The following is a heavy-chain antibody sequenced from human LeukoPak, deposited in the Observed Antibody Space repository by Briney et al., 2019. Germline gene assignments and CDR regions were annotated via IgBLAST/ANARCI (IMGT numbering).Heavy chain of an antibody. CDR2: INHSRIT. V-gene: IGHV4-34*01. Sequence: SETLSLTSAVYGGSFSGYYWSWIRQPPGKGLEWSGDINHSRITNSNPFLKSRVTISVDTSENQFSLKLSSVTAADTAVYYCARVTRYQLLYYYYYMDVWGKGTTVTVSS. CDR1: GGSFSGYY. J-gene: IGHJ6*03. D-gene: IGHD2-2*01. CDR3: ARVTRYQLLYYYYYMDV.